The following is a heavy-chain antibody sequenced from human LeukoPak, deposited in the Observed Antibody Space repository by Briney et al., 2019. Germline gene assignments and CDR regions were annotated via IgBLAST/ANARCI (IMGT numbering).Heavy chain of an antibody. CDR2: ISSSGSTI. V-gene: IGHV3-48*03. J-gene: IGHJ4*02. D-gene: IGHD5-24*01. Sequence: NPGGSLRLSCAASGFTFSSYEMNWVRQAPGKGLEWVSYISSSGSTIYYADSVKGRFTISRDNAKNSLYLQMNSLRAEDMALYYCAKALSYAKEMATIPDWGQGTLVTVSS. CDR1: GFTFSSYE. CDR3: AKALSYAKEMATIPD.